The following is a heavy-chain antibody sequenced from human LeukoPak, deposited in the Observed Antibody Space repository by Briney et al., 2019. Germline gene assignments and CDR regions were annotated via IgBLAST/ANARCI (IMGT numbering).Heavy chain of an antibody. D-gene: IGHD5-12*01. CDR3: ARGYSGYRDY. J-gene: IGHJ4*02. CDR2: IYHSGST. Sequence: SETLSLTCTVSGGSISSGGYCWSWIRQPPGKGLEWIGYIYHSGSTYYNPSLKSRVTISVDRSKNQFSLKLSSVTAADTAVYYYARGYSGYRDYWGQGSLVTVSS. CDR1: GGSISSGGYC. V-gene: IGHV4-30-2*01.